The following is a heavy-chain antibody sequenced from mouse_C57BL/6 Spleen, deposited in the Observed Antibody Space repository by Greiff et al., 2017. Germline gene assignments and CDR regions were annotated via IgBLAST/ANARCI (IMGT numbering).Heavy chain of an antibody. D-gene: IGHD1-1*01. J-gene: IGHJ3*01. Sequence: QVQLQQSGPELVKPGASVKLSCKASGYTFTSYWMHWVKQRPGQGLEWIGMIHPNSGSTNYNEKFKSKATLTVDKSSSTAYMQLSSLTSEDSAVYYCARSDYGSSPSFAYWGQGTLVTVSA. CDR2: IHPNSGST. CDR3: ARSDYGSSPSFAY. CDR1: GYTFTSYW. V-gene: IGHV1-64*01.